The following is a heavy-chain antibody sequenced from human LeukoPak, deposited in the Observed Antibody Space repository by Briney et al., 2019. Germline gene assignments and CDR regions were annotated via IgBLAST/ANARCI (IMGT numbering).Heavy chain of an antibody. CDR3: AGGGDWKYFHY. J-gene: IGHJ4*02. CDR1: GGSISSHY. Sequence: PSETLSLTCTVSGGSISSHYWSWIRQPPGKGLEWIGYIYYSGSTNYNPTLISRVTISVDTSRNQFSLKLTSVTAADTAVYFCAGGGDWKYFHYWGQGALVTVSS. CDR2: IYYSGST. V-gene: IGHV4-59*11. D-gene: IGHD2-21*02.